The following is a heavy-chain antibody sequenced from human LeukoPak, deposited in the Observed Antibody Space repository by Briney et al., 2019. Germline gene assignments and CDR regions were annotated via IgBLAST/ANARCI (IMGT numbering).Heavy chain of an antibody. CDR2: ISSSSTYI. J-gene: IGHJ3*02. Sequence: GGSLRLSCAASGFSFSNCSMNWVRQAPGKGLEWVSSISSSSTYIYYADSLEGRFTISRDNVRNSLYLQRNSLRAEDTAVYYCAGDYEGNLAFDIWGQGTMVTVSS. CDR1: GFSFSNCS. V-gene: IGHV3-21*01. D-gene: IGHD4-23*01. CDR3: AGDYEGNLAFDI.